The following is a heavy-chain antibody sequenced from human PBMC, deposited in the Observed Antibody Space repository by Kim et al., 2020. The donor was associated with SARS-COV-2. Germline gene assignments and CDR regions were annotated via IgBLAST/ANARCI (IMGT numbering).Heavy chain of an antibody. CDR3: ARGKAMVRGYYYYGMDV. D-gene: IGHD3-10*01. CDR2: IRYDGSNK. V-gene: IGHV3-33*01. J-gene: IGHJ6*02. Sequence: GGSLRLSCAASGFTFSSYGMHWVRQAPGKGLEWVAVIRYDGSNKYYADSVKGRFTISRDNSKNTLYLQMNSLRAEDTAVYYCARGKAMVRGYYYYGMDVWGQGTTVTVSS. CDR1: GFTFSSYG.